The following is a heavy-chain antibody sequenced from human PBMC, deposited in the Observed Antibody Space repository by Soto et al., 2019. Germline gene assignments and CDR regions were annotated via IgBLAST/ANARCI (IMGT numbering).Heavy chain of an antibody. CDR2: ISYDGSNK. CDR3: SREGMGPTWNARHWFDP. D-gene: IGHD1-1*01. CDR1: GFTFSSYA. Sequence: QVQLVESGGGVVQPGRSLRLSCAASGFTFSSYAMHWVRQAPGKGLEWVAVISYDGSNKYYADSVKGRFTISRDNSKNTLYLQMNRLRAEDTAVYYCSREGMGPTWNARHWFDPWGQGTLVTVSS. J-gene: IGHJ5*02. V-gene: IGHV3-30-3*01.